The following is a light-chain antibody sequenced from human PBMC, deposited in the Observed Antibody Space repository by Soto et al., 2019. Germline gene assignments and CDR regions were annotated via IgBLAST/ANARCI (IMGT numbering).Light chain of an antibody. CDR1: QRISTY. Sequence: DIQLTQSPSSLSSSVLDRFTITFRASQRISTYLNWYQQKPGQAPKLLIYVASLLQSGVPSRFSGSGSGTDFTLTISGLQPEDFATYYCQQSYDTVAITFGQGTRLEIK. CDR2: VAS. V-gene: IGKV1-39*01. CDR3: QQSYDTVAIT. J-gene: IGKJ5*01.